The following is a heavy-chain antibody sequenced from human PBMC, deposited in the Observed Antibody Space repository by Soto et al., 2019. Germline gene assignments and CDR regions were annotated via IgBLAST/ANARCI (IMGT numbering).Heavy chain of an antibody. CDR3: ARDKRYSRSFYYYYRMDV. Sequence: PGGSLRLSCAASGFTFSSYAMHWVRQAPGKGLEWVAVISYDGSNKYYADSVKGRFTISRDNSKNTLYLQMNSLRAEDTAVYYCARDKRYSRSFYYYYRMDVWGQGNTVTVSS. CDR1: GFTFSSYA. CDR2: ISYDGSNK. V-gene: IGHV3-30-3*01. D-gene: IGHD4-4*01. J-gene: IGHJ6*02.